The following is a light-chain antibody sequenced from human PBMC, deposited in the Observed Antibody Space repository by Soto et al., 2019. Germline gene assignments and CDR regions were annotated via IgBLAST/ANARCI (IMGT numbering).Light chain of an antibody. Sequence: DIQMTQSPSSLSASVGDRVTIACRASQSISTFLNWYQQKPGKAPNLLISAASSLQSGVPSRFSGSGSGTDFTLTISSLQPEDFATYYCQQANSCPITFGQGTRLEIK. CDR2: AAS. CDR3: QQANSCPIT. CDR1: QSISTF. V-gene: IGKV1-12*01. J-gene: IGKJ5*01.